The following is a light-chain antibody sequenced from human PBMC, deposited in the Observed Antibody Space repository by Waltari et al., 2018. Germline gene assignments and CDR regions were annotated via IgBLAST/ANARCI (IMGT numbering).Light chain of an antibody. CDR2: DAS. V-gene: IGKV3-11*01. CDR3: QQRSNWPPSS. J-gene: IGKJ2*03. Sequence: VVLTQSPATLSLSPGESATLSCRASQSVDNYVAWYQQKPGQAPRLLIYDASNRATDIPGRFSGTGSGTDFTLTISSLEPEDFGVYYCQQRSNWPPSSFGQGTRLEIK. CDR1: QSVDNY.